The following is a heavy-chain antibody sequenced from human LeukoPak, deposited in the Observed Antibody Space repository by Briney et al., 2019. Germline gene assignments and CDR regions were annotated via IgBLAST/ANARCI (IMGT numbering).Heavy chain of an antibody. J-gene: IGHJ6*03. Sequence: PSETLSLTCTVSDDSITMYYWTWIRQPPGKGLQWIGYVYFSGNTNYNPSLRSRATMSLDRSKNQFSLRLNSVTAADTAVYYCTRGSIAYYYMDVWGKGTTVTISS. CDR3: TRGSIAYYYMDV. CDR2: VYFSGNT. V-gene: IGHV4-59*01. CDR1: DDSITMYY. D-gene: IGHD3-22*01.